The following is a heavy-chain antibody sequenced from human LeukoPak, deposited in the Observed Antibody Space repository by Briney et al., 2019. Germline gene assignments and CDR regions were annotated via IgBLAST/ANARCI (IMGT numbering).Heavy chain of an antibody. CDR1: GGSISSYY. CDR2: IYYSGST. J-gene: IGHJ4*02. D-gene: IGHD1-26*01. Sequence: SETLSLTCTVSGGSISSYYWSWIRQPPGKGLEWIGYIYYSGSTNYNPSLKSRVTISVDTSKNQFSLKLSSVTAADTAVYYCARHAGSYPVLGYWGQGTLVTVSS. V-gene: IGHV4-59*08. CDR3: ARHAGSYPVLGY.